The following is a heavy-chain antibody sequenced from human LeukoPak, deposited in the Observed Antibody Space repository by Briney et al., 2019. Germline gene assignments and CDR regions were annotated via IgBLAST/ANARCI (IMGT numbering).Heavy chain of an antibody. CDR3: ARAGPAVAGISSAFDI. J-gene: IGHJ3*02. D-gene: IGHD6-19*01. CDR1: GFTFSSYA. CDR2: ISYDGSNK. Sequence: GGSLRLSCAASGFTFSSYAMHWVRQAPGKGLEWVAVISYDGSNKYYADSVKGRFTISRDNSKNTLYLQMKSLRAEDTAVYYCARAGPAVAGISSAFDIWGQGTMVTVSS. V-gene: IGHV3-30-3*01.